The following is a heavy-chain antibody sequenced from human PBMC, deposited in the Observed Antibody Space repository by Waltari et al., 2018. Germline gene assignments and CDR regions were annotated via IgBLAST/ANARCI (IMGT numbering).Heavy chain of an antibody. Sequence: QVQLVQSGGEVKKPGASVKVSCKASGYFFNRYGISWVRQAPGQGLEWMGWVRAENGDTNYAQRLQGRVTMTTDTSTTTAYMELTSLRTDDTAVYYCARDRSSSDYWGQGTLVTVSS. CDR3: ARDRSSSDY. D-gene: IGHD6-6*01. CDR2: VRAENGDT. CDR1: GYFFNRYG. J-gene: IGHJ4*02. V-gene: IGHV1-18*04.